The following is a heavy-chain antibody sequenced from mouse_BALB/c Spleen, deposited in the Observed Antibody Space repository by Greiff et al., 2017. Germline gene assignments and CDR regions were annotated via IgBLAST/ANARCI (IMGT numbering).Heavy chain of an antibody. CDR2: IYPGNVNT. CDR3: ARNYDYGEGLFAY. V-gene: IGHV1S56*01. Sequence: VQLQQSGPELVKPGASVRISCKASGYTFTHYYIHWVKQRPGQGLEWIGWIYPGNVNTKYNEKFKGKATLTADKSSSTAYMQLSSLTSEDSAVYFCARNYDYGEGLFAYWGQGTLVTVSA. D-gene: IGHD2-4*01. J-gene: IGHJ3*01. CDR1: GYTFTHYY.